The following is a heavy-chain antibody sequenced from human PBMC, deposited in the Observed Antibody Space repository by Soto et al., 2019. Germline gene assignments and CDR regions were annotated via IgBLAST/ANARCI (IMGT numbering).Heavy chain of an antibody. CDR3: ARDRGVLGYSGPVKVYYYYGMAV. J-gene: IGHJ6*02. Sequence: ASVKVSCKASGYTFTSYVISWVRQAPGQGLEWMGWISAYNGNTNYAQKLQGRVTMTTDTSTSTAYMELRSLRSDDTAVYYCARDRGVLGYSGPVKVYYYYGMAVWGQGTTVTVSS. V-gene: IGHV1-18*01. D-gene: IGHD2-15*01. CDR1: GYTFTSYV. CDR2: ISAYNGNT.